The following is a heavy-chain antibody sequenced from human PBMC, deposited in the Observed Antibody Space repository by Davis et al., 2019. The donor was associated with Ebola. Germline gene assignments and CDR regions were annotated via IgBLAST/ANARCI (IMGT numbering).Heavy chain of an antibody. CDR1: GFTFSSYW. D-gene: IGHD3-16*01. Sequence: GESLKISCAASGFTFSSYWMSWVRQAPGKGLEWVANIKQDGSEKYYVDSVKGRFTISRDKAKNSLYLQMNSLRGEDKAVYYCARVSGLGGYSFGMDVWGQGTTVNVSS. CDR2: IKQDGSEK. V-gene: IGHV3-7*01. CDR3: ARVSGLGGYSFGMDV. J-gene: IGHJ6*02.